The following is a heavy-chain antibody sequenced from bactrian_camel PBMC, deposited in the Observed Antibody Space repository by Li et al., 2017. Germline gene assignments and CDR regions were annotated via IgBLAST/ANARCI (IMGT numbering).Heavy chain of an antibody. Sequence: QLVESGGGSVQVGETLRLYCTVSGLTFDDYAVGWFRQAPGKEREGVSCISGSGGSAYYADSVKRRFVISRDNAKNMLYLQMDSLTPEDTAVYYCAADRGELPRLGIGYWGQGTQVTVS. D-gene: IGHD7*01. CDR2: ISGSGGSA. CDR3: AADRGELPRLGIGY. J-gene: IGHJ4*01. CDR1: GLTFDDYA. V-gene: IGHV3S61*01.